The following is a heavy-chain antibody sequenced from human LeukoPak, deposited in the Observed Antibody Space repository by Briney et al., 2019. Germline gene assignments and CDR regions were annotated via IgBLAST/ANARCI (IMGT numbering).Heavy chain of an antibody. Sequence: APVKVSCTASGYTFTGYYMHWARQAPGQGLEWMGWINPNSGGTNYAQKFQGRVTMTRDTSISTAYMELSRLRSDDTAVYYCARRQQLVIFDWFDPWGQGTLVTVSS. CDR2: INPNSGGT. D-gene: IGHD6-13*01. CDR3: ARRQQLVIFDWFDP. CDR1: GYTFTGYY. J-gene: IGHJ5*02. V-gene: IGHV1-2*02.